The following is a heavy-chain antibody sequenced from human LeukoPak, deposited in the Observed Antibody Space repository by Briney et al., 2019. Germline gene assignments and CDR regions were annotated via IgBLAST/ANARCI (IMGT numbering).Heavy chain of an antibody. Sequence: GGSLRLSCAASGFTFSSYGMHWVRQAPGKGLEWVAVIWYDGSNKYYADSVKGRFTISRDNSKNTLYPQMNSLRAEDTAVYYCAREQGITILYYYGMDVWGQGTTVTVSS. CDR3: AREQGITILYYYGMDV. V-gene: IGHV3-33*01. J-gene: IGHJ6*02. CDR2: IWYDGSNK. D-gene: IGHD3-3*01. CDR1: GFTFSSYG.